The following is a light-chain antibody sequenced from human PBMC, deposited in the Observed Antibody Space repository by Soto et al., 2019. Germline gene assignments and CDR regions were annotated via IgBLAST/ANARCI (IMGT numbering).Light chain of an antibody. J-gene: IGLJ1*01. V-gene: IGLV3-1*01. CDR3: QEWDASV. Sequence: SYELTQPPSGSVSPVQTASITCSGDKLGDKYACWYQQKPGQSPVLVIYQDSKRPSGIPERFSGSNSGNTATLTISGTQAMDESDYYCQEWDASVVGSGTKLTV. CDR1: KLGDKY. CDR2: QDS.